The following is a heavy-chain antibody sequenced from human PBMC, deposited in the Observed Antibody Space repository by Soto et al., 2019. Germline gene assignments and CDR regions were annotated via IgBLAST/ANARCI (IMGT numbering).Heavy chain of an antibody. CDR1: GFTFSSYS. D-gene: IGHD3-10*01. CDR3: ARSSGGSGKLWNYYGMDV. Sequence: EVQLVESGGGLVKPGGSLRLSCAASGFTFSSYSMNWVRQAPGKGLEWVSSISSGSSYIYYADSVKGRFTISRDNAKNALYLQMNGLRAEDTAVYYCARSSGGSGKLWNYYGMDVGGQGTTVTVSS. V-gene: IGHV3-21*06. CDR2: ISSGSSYI. J-gene: IGHJ6*02.